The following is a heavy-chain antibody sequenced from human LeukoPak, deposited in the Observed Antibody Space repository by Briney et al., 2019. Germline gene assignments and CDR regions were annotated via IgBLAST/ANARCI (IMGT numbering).Heavy chain of an antibody. Sequence: GESLKISCKGSGYSFTSYWIGWVRQMPGKGLEWMGIIYPGDSDTRYSPSFQGQVTISADKSISTAYLQWSSLKASDTAMYYCARRPGYSSSWLVGAFDYWGQGTMVTVSS. J-gene: IGHJ4*03. CDR2: IYPGDSDT. V-gene: IGHV5-51*01. D-gene: IGHD6-13*01. CDR1: GYSFTSYW. CDR3: ARRPGYSSSWLVGAFDY.